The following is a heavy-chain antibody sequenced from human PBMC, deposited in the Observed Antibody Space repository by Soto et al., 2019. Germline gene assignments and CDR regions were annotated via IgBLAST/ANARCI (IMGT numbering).Heavy chain of an antibody. CDR1: DGSIRSSSYY. V-gene: IGHV4-39*02. CDR2: IYYSGST. J-gene: IGHJ4*02. CDR3: ARESVRQQLAYYFDY. D-gene: IGHD6-13*01. Sequence: SETLSLTCTVSDGSIRSSSYYWGWIRQPPGKGLEWIGSIYYSGSTYYNPSLKSRVTISVDTSKNQFSLKLSSVTAADTAVYYCARESVRQQLAYYFDYWGQGTLVTVS.